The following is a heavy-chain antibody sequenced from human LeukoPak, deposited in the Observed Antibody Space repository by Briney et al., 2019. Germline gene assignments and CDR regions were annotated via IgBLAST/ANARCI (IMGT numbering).Heavy chain of an antibody. J-gene: IGHJ4*02. CDR1: GFTFSSYG. CDR2: ISYDGSNK. V-gene: IGHV3-30*18. Sequence: GGSLRLSRAASGFTFSSYGMHWVRQAPGKGLEWVAVISYDGSNKYYADSVKGRFTISRDNSKNTLYLQMNSLRAEDTAVYYCAKDYYYGSGSPDYWGQGTLVTVSS. D-gene: IGHD3-10*01. CDR3: AKDYYYGSGSPDY.